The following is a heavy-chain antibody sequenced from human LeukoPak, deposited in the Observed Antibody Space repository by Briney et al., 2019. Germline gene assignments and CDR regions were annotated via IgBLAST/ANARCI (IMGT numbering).Heavy chain of an antibody. J-gene: IGHJ6*04. D-gene: IGHD3-10*02. CDR2: ISSSGSTI. CDR1: RFTFNSYG. Sequence: GGSLRLSCAASRFTFNSYGMHWVRQAPGKGLEWVSYISSSGSTIYYADSVKGRFTISRDNAKNSLYLQMNSLRAEDTAVYYCAELGITMIGGVWGKGTTVTISS. V-gene: IGHV3-48*04. CDR3: AELGITMIGGV.